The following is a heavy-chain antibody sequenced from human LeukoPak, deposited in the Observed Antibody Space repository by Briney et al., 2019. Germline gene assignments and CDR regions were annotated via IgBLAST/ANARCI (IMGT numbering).Heavy chain of an antibody. Sequence: PSETLSLTCTVSGGSISSGGYYWSWIRQPPGKGLEWIGSIYYSGSTYYNPSLKSRVTISVDTSKNQFSLKLSSVTAADTAVYYCATPGAYVVVAATPYFDYWGQGTLVTVSS. J-gene: IGHJ4*02. D-gene: IGHD2-15*01. V-gene: IGHV4-39*01. CDR2: IYYSGST. CDR3: ATPGAYVVVAATPYFDY. CDR1: GGSISSGGYY.